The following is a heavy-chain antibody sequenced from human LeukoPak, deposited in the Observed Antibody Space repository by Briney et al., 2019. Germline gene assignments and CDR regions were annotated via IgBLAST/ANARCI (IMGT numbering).Heavy chain of an antibody. J-gene: IGHJ4*02. V-gene: IGHV1-18*04. CDR3: ARDRCSSTSCYLDY. CDR2: ISAYNGNT. D-gene: IGHD2-2*01. CDR1: GYTFTSYG. Sequence: RASVTVSCKASGYTFTSYGISWVRQAPGQGLEWMGWISAYNGNTNYAQKLQGRVTMTTDTSTSTAYMELRSLRSDDTAVYYCARDRCSSTSCYLDYWGQGTLVTVSS.